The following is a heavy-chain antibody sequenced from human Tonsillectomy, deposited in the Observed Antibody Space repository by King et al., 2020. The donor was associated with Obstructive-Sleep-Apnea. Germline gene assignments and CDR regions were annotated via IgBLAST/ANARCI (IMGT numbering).Heavy chain of an antibody. Sequence: QLQESGPGLVKPSETLSLTCTVSGGSISSSSYYWGWIRQPPGKGLEWIGSIYYSGSTYYNPSLKSRVTISVDTSKNQFSLKLSSVTAADTAVYYCARVRVLEWLLSDFDPWGQGTLVTVSS. V-gene: IGHV4-39*07. J-gene: IGHJ5*02. CDR3: ARVRVLEWLLSDFDP. CDR2: IYYSGST. D-gene: IGHD3-3*01. CDR1: GGSISSSSYY.